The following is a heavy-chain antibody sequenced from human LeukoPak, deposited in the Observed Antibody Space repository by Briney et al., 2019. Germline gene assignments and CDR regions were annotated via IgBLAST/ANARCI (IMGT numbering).Heavy chain of an antibody. CDR1: GGSISSYY. D-gene: IGHD5-18*01. CDR3: ASSRGYSYGPDY. V-gene: IGHV4-59*01. CDR2: IYYSGST. J-gene: IGHJ4*02. Sequence: SETLSLTCTVSGGSISSYYWSWIRQPPGKGLEWIGYIYYSGSTNYNPSLKSRVTISVDTSKNQFSLKLSSVTAADTAVYYCASSRGYSYGPDYWGQGPLVTVSS.